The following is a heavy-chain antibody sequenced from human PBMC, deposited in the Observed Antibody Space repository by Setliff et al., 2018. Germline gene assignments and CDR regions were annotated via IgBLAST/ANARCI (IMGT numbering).Heavy chain of an antibody. Sequence: ASVKVSCKASGYTFTSYAMHWVRQAPGQRLEWMGWINAGNGNTKYSQKFQGRVTITRDTSASTAYMELSSLTSEDTTVYYCARDRTGRVSAWGYMDVWGKGTTVTVSS. J-gene: IGHJ6*03. CDR3: ARDRTGRVSAWGYMDV. CDR1: GYTFTSYA. D-gene: IGHD1-26*01. CDR2: INAGNGNT. V-gene: IGHV1-3*01.